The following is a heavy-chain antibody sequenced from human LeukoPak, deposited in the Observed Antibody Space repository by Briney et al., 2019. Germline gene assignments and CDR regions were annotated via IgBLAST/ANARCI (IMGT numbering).Heavy chain of an antibody. J-gene: IGHJ5*02. V-gene: IGHV4-30-4*01. D-gene: IGHD3-22*01. CDR1: GGSISSGDYY. CDR2: MYYSGST. CDR3: ARPYYYDSRFDP. Sequence: SETLSLTCTVSGGSISSGDYYWRWIRQPPGKGLEWIAYMYYSGSTYYNPSLKSRVTMSADTSKNQLSLKLSSVTAADTAVYYCARPYYYDSRFDPWGQGILVTVSS.